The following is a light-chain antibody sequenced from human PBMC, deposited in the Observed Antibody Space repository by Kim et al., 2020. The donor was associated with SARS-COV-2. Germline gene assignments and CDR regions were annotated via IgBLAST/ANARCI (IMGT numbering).Light chain of an antibody. Sequence: VAPGKTARITCGGNNIGSKSVHWYQQKPGQAPVLVIYYDSDRPSGIPERCSGSNSGNTATLTISRVEAGDEADYYCQVWDSSSSWVFGGGTQLTVL. V-gene: IGLV3-21*04. CDR2: YDS. CDR3: QVWDSSSSWV. CDR1: NIGSKS. J-gene: IGLJ3*02.